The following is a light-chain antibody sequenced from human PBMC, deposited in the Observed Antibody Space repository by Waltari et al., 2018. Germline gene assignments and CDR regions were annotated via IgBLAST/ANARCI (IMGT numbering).Light chain of an antibody. CDR1: QGISTY. Sequence: DIQITESPSSLSASAGDRVTITCRASQGISTYLNWFQQKSGKPPKRLIYAASSLESGVPSRFSGSGSGSDFTLTISSLQPEDFATYYCLQYKSFPLTFGGGTKVEVK. V-gene: IGKV1-17*01. CDR3: LQYKSFPLT. CDR2: AAS. J-gene: IGKJ4*01.